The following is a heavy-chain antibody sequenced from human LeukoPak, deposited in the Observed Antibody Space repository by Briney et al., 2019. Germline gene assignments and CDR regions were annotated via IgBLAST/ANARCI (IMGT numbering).Heavy chain of an antibody. CDR2: ISWNSGSI. Sequence: GRSLRLSCAASGFTFDDYAMHWVRQAPGKGLEWVSGISWNSGSIGYADSVKGRFTISRDNAKNSLYLQMNSLRAEDTALYYCAKGGSTYYYDSSGYPFDYWGQGTLVTVSS. CDR3: AKGGSTYYYDSSGYPFDY. CDR1: GFTFDDYA. V-gene: IGHV3-9*01. D-gene: IGHD3-22*01. J-gene: IGHJ4*02.